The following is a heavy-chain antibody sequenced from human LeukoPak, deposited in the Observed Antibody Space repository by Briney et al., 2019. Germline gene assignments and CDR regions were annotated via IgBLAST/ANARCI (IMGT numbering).Heavy chain of an antibody. CDR3: AREGGPYRPLDY. J-gene: IGHJ4*02. Sequence: SGTLSLTCGVSGGSITNTNYWTWVRQPPGMGLEWIGEVNLQGSTNYNPSLMGRVAIAVDTSENHISLQLTSVTAADTAVYYCAREGGPYRPLDYSGQGTLVTVSS. CDR2: VNLQGST. CDR1: GGSITNTNY. V-gene: IGHV4-4*02.